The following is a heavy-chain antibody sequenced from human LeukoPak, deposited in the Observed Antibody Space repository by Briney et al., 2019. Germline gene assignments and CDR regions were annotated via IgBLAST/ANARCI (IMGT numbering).Heavy chain of an antibody. CDR1: GGSFSGYY. CDR3: ARVGVQLWLYYYYYMDV. CDR2: INHSGST. D-gene: IGHD5-18*01. Sequence: SETLSLTCAVYGGSFSGYYWSWIRQSPGKGLEWIGEINHSGSTNYNPSLKSRVTISVDTSKNQFSLKLSSVTAADTAVYYCARVGVQLWLYYYYYMDVWGKGTTVTVSS. J-gene: IGHJ6*03. V-gene: IGHV4-34*01.